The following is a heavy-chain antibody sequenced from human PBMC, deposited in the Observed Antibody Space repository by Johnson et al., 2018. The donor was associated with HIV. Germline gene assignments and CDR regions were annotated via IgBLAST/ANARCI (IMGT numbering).Heavy chain of an antibody. J-gene: IGHJ3*02. CDR2: IKEDGSEE. Sequence: VRLVESGGGVVQPGGSLRLSCAASGFSFSRYGMHWVRQAPGKGLEWVANIKEDGSEEYYVDSVEGRLTVSRDNAKNSLYLQIDSLRAEDTAVYYCARDGIYSSPWDAFDIWGQGTMVTVSS. D-gene: IGHD3-22*01. V-gene: IGHV3-7*03. CDR1: GFSFSRYG. CDR3: ARDGIYSSPWDAFDI.